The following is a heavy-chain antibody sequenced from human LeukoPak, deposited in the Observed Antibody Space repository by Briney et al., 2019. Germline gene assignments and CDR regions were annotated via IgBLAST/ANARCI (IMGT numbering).Heavy chain of an antibody. Sequence: GGSLRLSCAASGFTFSSYSMNWVRQAPGKGLEWVSYISSSSSTIYYADSVKGRFTTSRDNAKNSLYLQMNSLRAEDTAVYYCAKEMVRITMIVVVTPKDYWGQGTLVTVSS. CDR3: AKEMVRITMIVVVTPKDY. V-gene: IGHV3-48*01. CDR2: ISSSSSTI. D-gene: IGHD3-22*01. CDR1: GFTFSSYS. J-gene: IGHJ4*02.